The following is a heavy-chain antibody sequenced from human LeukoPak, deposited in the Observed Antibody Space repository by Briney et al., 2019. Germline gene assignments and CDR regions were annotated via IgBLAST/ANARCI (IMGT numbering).Heavy chain of an antibody. CDR3: VRDRITVTAAEWFDP. Sequence: GGSLRLSCAASGFTFSSYSMNWVRQAPGKGLEWVSSISSSSSYIYYADSVKGRFTISRDNAKNSLYLQMSSLRAEDTALYYCVRDRITVTAAEWFDPWGQGTLVTVSS. J-gene: IGHJ5*02. CDR1: GFTFSSYS. D-gene: IGHD2-21*02. V-gene: IGHV3-21*01. CDR2: ISSSSSYI.